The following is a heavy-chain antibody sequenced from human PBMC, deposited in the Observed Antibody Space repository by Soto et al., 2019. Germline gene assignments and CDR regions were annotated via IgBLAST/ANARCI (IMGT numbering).Heavy chain of an antibody. CDR3: ARGTGVVGGTSNFDY. V-gene: IGHV6-1*01. D-gene: IGHD3-16*01. CDR2: TYYRSKWYN. J-gene: IGHJ4*02. CDR1: GDSVSSNGAA. Sequence: KQSQTLSLTCAISGDSVSSNGAAWNWIRQSPSRGLEWLGRTYYRSKWYNDYAVSVKSRITINPDTSKNQFSLQLNSVTPEDTAVLYCARGTGVVGGTSNFDYWGQGTLVTVSS.